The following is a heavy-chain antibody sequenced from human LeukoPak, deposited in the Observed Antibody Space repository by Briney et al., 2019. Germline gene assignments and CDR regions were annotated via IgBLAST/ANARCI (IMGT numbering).Heavy chain of an antibody. Sequence: ASVKVSCKASGYIFTSYAIHWVRQAPGQRLEWMGWINAGNDNTKYSQKFQGRVTITRDTSASTAYMELSSLRSEDTAVYYCAREGYRLLGRQFVSWGQGTPVTVSS. D-gene: IGHD2-2*01. CDR1: GYIFTSYA. V-gene: IGHV1-3*01. J-gene: IGHJ4*02. CDR2: INAGNDNT. CDR3: AREGYRLLGRQFVS.